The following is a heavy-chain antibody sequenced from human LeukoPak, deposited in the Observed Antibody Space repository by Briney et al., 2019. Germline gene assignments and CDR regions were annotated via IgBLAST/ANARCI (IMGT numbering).Heavy chain of an antibody. J-gene: IGHJ4*02. CDR3: ARGGEIVITTNYFDY. CDR1: GYTFTSYG. CDR2: ISAYNGNT. V-gene: IGHV1-18*01. D-gene: IGHD3-22*01. Sequence: GASVKVSCKASGYTFTSYGISWVRQALGQGLEWMGWISAYNGNTNYAQKLQGRVTMTTDTSTSTAYMELRSLRSDDTAVYYCARGGEIVITTNYFDYWGQGTLVTVSS.